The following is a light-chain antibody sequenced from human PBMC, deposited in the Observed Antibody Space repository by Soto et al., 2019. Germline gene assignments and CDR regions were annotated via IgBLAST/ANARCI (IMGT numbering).Light chain of an antibody. CDR2: GAS. CDR1: QSISSGY. J-gene: IGKJ3*01. Sequence: EIVLTQSPGTLSFSPRERATLTCRASQSISSGYLAWFQQKPGQAPRLLIYGASSRATGIPDRFSGSGSGTDFTLTISRLEPEDFAVYYRQQYGNAPFTFGPGTKVDIK. V-gene: IGKV3-20*01. CDR3: QQYGNAPFT.